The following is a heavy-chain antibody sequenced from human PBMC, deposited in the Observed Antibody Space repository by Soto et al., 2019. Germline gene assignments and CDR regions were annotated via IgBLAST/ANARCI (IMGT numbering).Heavy chain of an antibody. V-gene: IGHV3-30-3*02. J-gene: IGHJ4*02. D-gene: IGHD5-18*01. CDR3: AKNRVRGYSYGPFDY. CDR1: GFTFSSYA. Sequence: GGSLRLSCAASGFTFSSYAIHWVRQAPGKGPEWVAVISHDGSNKYHTDSVRGRFTISRDNSENTVYLQMNSLRAEDTAVYYCAKNRVRGYSYGPFDYWGQGTLVTVSS. CDR2: ISHDGSNK.